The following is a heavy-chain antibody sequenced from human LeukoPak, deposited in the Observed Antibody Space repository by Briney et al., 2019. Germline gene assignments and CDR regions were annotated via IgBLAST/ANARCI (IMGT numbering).Heavy chain of an antibody. CDR1: GGSISSYY. Sequence: SETLSLTCTVSGGSISSYYWSWIRQPAGKGLEWIGRIYISGSTNYNPSLKSRVTMSVDTSKNQFSLKLSSVTAADTAVYYCARGIVVVVAATPYYYGMDVWGQGTTVTVSS. V-gene: IGHV4-4*07. J-gene: IGHJ6*02. D-gene: IGHD2-15*01. CDR3: ARGIVVVVAATPYYYGMDV. CDR2: IYISGST.